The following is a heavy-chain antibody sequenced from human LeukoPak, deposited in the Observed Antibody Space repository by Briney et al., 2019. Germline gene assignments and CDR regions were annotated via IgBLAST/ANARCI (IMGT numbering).Heavy chain of an antibody. CDR1: GGSISSYY. V-gene: IGHV4-59*12. Sequence: SETLSLTCTVSGGSISSYYWSWIRQPPGNGLEWIGYIYYSGSTNYNPSLKSRVTISVDTSKNQFSLKLSSVTAADTAVYYCARGGEISPHPYSSGWYDAFDIWGQGTMVTVSS. CDR3: ARGGEISPHPYSSGWYDAFDI. J-gene: IGHJ3*02. D-gene: IGHD6-19*01. CDR2: IYYSGST.